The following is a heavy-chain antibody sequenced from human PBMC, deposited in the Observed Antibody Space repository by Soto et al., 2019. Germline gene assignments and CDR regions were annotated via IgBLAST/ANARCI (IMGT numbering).Heavy chain of an antibody. CDR1: GFTFSRYA. Sequence: VGSLRLSCAASGFTFSRYAMHWVRQAPGEGLEWVAVISRDGSSKYYGDSVKGRFTVSRDNSNNTLYLSMTSLRPDDTAVFYCARSRNGAVPDSINFWGQGTLVTGSS. V-gene: IGHV3-30-3*01. D-gene: IGHD2-8*01. CDR3: ARSRNGAVPDSINF. J-gene: IGHJ4*02. CDR2: ISRDGSSK.